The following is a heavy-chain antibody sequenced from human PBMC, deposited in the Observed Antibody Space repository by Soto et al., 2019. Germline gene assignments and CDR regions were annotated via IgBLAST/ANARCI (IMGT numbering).Heavy chain of an antibody. D-gene: IGHD6-19*01. CDR1: GYTFSNYG. J-gene: IGHJ6*02. Sequence: QVQLVQSGAEVKKPGASVTVSCKTSGYTFSNYGINWVRQAPGQGLEWMGWISGYNGNTNYAQTVQGRVTMTTDTSMGTVYKELRSLKSDDTAIYYCSRFIMVGGWFDPNYYHGMDVWGQGTTVTVSS. CDR2: ISGYNGNT. V-gene: IGHV1-18*01. CDR3: SRFIMVGGWFDPNYYHGMDV.